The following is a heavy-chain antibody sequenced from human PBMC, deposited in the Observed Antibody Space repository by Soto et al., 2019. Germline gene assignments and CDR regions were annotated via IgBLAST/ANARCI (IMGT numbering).Heavy chain of an antibody. D-gene: IGHD4-17*01. CDR1: GFTFSIYR. Sequence: WGSLRLSCAASGFTFSIYRKHWGRQAPGKGLVWVSRINSDGSSTSYADSVKGRFTISRDNAKNTLYLQMNSLRAEDTAVYYCARLLNTVTTWYFDYWAQGTLVTVSS. V-gene: IGHV3-74*01. CDR3: ARLLNTVTTWYFDY. CDR2: INSDGSST. J-gene: IGHJ4*02.